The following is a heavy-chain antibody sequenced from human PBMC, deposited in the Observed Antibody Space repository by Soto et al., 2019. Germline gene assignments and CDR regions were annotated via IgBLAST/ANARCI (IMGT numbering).Heavy chain of an antibody. D-gene: IGHD6-13*01. CDR2: INAGNGNT. J-gene: IGHJ5*02. Sequence: QVQLVQSGAEEKKPGASVKVSCKASGYTFTSYAMHWVRQAPGQRLEWMGWINAGNGNTKYSQKFQGRVTITRDTSASTAYMELSSLRSEDTAVYYCARDISRQQLVFRSWFDPWGQGTLVTVSS. CDR1: GYTFTSYA. CDR3: ARDISRQQLVFRSWFDP. V-gene: IGHV1-3*05.